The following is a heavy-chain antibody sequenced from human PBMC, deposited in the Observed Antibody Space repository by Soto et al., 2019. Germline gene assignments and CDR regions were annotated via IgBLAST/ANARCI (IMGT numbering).Heavy chain of an antibody. D-gene: IGHD6-13*01. V-gene: IGHV2-70*01. CDR2: IDWDDDK. CDR1: GFSLSTSGMC. Sequence: SGPTLVNPTQTLTLTCTFSGFSLSTSGMCVSWIRQPPGKALEWLALIDWDDDKYYSTSLKTRLTISKDTSKNQVVLTMTNMDPVDTATYYCARIGTAAGSDYYYYYGMDVWGQVTTVTVAS. CDR3: ARIGTAAGSDYYYYYGMDV. J-gene: IGHJ6*02.